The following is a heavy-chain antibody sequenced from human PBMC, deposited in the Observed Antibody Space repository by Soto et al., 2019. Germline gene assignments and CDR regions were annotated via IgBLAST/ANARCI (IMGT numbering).Heavy chain of an antibody. V-gene: IGHV1-18*01. J-gene: IGHJ5*02. CDR3: ARSGGFYYYAYDP. CDR1: GYTFTNNG. CDR2: ISGYNGNT. Sequence: QVQLVQSGVEVKKPGASVKVSCKASGYTFTNNGISWVRQAPGQGLEWMGWISGYNGNTNYAEKLQGRVTMTADTVSSTAYMELRSLTSDDTAVYFCARSGGFYYYAYDPWGQGTLVTVSS. D-gene: IGHD3-10*01.